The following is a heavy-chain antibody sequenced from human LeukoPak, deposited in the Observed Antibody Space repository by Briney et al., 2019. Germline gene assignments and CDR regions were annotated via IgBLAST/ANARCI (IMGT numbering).Heavy chain of an antibody. D-gene: IGHD2-8*01. CDR2: INPNSGGT. CDR1: GYIFSDYY. J-gene: IGHJ3*02. Sequence: ASVKVSCKASGYIFSDYYMHWVRQAPGQGLEWVGWINPNSGGTKYAQKFQGRVTMTRDTSISTAYMELSRLTSDDTAVYYCTRDWAYCSNGVCTKDAFDIWGRGTMVTVSS. CDR3: TRDWAYCSNGVCTKDAFDI. V-gene: IGHV1-2*02.